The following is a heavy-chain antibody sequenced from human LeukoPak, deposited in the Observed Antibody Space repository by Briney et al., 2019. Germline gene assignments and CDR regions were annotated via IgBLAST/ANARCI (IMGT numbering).Heavy chain of an antibody. Sequence: ASVKVSCKASGYTFTGYYMHWVRQAPGQGLEWMGWINPNSGGTNYAQKFQGWVTMTRDTSISTAYMELSRLRSDDTAVYHCARAYSSSPDFDYWGQGTLVTVSS. J-gene: IGHJ4*02. V-gene: IGHV1-2*04. CDR2: INPNSGGT. CDR3: ARAYSSSPDFDY. D-gene: IGHD6-6*01. CDR1: GYTFTGYY.